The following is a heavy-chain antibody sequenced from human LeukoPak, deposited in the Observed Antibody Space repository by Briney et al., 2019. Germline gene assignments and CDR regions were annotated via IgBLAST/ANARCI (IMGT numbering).Heavy chain of an antibody. CDR1: GGSFSGYY. V-gene: IGHV4-34*10. J-gene: IGHJ4*02. Sequence: SETLSLTCAVYGGSFSGYYWSWIRQPPGKGLEWVGEVHLDGRTNFNPSLKSRLTMSVDLSENHVSLKLTSVTAADTAVYYCAREGGFYRPLDYSGQGTLVTVSS. D-gene: IGHD6-25*01. CDR3: AREGGFYRPLDY. CDR2: VHLDGRT.